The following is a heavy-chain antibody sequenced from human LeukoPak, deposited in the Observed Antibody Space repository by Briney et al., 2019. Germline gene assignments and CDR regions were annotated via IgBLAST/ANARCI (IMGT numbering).Heavy chain of an antibody. J-gene: IGHJ3*02. D-gene: IGHD6-13*01. CDR2: ISSSSSYI. CDR1: GFTFSSYS. CDR3: ARDIAAAGLDAFDI. V-gene: IGHV3-21*01. Sequence: GGSLRLSCAASGFTFSSYSMNWVRPAPGKGLEWVSSISSSSSYIYYADSVKGRFTISRDNAKNSLYLQMNSLRAEDTAVYYCARDIAAAGLDAFDIWGQGTMVTVSS.